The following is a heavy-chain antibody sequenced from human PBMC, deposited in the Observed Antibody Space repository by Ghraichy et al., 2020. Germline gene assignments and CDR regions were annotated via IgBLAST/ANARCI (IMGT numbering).Heavy chain of an antibody. D-gene: IGHD2-15*01. CDR3: AKAYCNGGVCYSLLRGKKNYFDS. J-gene: IGHJ4*02. CDR2: IYHSGSA. Sequence: SQTLSLTCTVSGGSVNNDTHYWGWIRQIPGKGLEWIGSIYHSGSAYYNPSLKSRVILSVDTSKNHFSLQLTSLTAADTAVYFCAKAYCNGGVCYSLLRGKKNYFDSWVQGILVTVSS. CDR1: GGSVNNDTHY. V-gene: IGHV4-39*02.